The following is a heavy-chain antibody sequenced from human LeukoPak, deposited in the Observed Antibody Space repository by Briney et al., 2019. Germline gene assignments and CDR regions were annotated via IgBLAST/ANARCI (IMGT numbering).Heavy chain of an antibody. V-gene: IGHV4-34*01. CDR3: ASNYGSGTYYYYGMDV. CDR2: INHSGST. Sequence: SETLSLTCAVYGGSFSGYYWSWIRQPPGKGLEWIGEINHSGSTNYNPSLKSRVTISVDTSKNQFSLKLSSVNAADTAVYYCASNYGSGTYYYYGMDVWGKGTTVTVSS. D-gene: IGHD3-10*01. CDR1: GGSFSGYY. J-gene: IGHJ6*04.